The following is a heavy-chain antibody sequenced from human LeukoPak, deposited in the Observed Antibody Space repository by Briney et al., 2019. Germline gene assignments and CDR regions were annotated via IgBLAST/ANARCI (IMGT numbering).Heavy chain of an antibody. CDR3: ARLRTMTNYYYYYGMDV. D-gene: IGHD3-22*01. CDR2: INHSGST. CDR1: GFTFSNYA. V-gene: IGHV4-34*01. J-gene: IGHJ6*02. Sequence: GSLRLSCVVSGFTFSNYAMHWIRQPPGKGLEWIGEINHSGSTNYNPSLKSRVTISVDTSKNQFSLKLSSVTAADTAVYYCARLRTMTNYYYYYGMDVWGQGTTVIVSS.